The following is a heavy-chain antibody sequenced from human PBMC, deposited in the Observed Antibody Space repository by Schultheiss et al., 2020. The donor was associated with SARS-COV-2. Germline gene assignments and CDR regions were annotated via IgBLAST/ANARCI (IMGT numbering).Heavy chain of an antibody. J-gene: IGHJ2*01. CDR1: GGSISSYY. CDR3: ARVGIAARRMYFDL. Sequence: SETLSLTCTVSGGSISSYYWIWVRQPPGKELEWIGYIYYSGDTKYNPSLKSRVTISVDKSSNQFSLKLSSVTAADTAVYYCARVGIAARRMYFDLWGRGTLVTVSS. D-gene: IGHD6-6*01. CDR2: IYYSGDT. V-gene: IGHV4-59*12.